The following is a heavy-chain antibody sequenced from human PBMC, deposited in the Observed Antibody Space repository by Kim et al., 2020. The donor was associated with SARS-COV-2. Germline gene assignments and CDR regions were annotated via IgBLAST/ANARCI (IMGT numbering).Heavy chain of an antibody. CDR3: TSKYYYDTSGFYYADW. CDR1: GYSISSGYY. D-gene: IGHD3-22*01. CDR2: IHHSGST. V-gene: IGHV4-38-2*01. J-gene: IGHJ1*01. Sequence: SETLALTCAVSGYSISSGYYWGCIRQPPGKGLEWIGSIHHSGSTYYNPSLKSRVGISIDTSKNQFSLRLNSVTAADTAVYYCTSKYYYDTSGFYYADWWGEGTLVTVSS.